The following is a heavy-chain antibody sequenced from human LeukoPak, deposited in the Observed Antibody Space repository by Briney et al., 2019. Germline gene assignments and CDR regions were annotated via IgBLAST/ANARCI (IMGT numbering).Heavy chain of an antibody. CDR1: GGSIIGYY. CDR2: AHTSETT. V-gene: IGHV4-4*07. D-gene: IGHD3-3*01. Sequence: SDPLSLTCTVSGGSIIGYYWHWIRQPAGKGLEWIGRAHTSETTIYNPSLRSRVTMSVDTSNNHFSLNLTSVTAADTAVYYCARGYRISEIRFFEWLLDYWGQGYLVTVSS. CDR3: ARGYRISEIRFFEWLLDY. J-gene: IGHJ4*02.